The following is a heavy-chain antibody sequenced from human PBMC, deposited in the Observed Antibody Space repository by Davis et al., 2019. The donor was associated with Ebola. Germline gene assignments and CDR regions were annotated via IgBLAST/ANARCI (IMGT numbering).Heavy chain of an antibody. Sequence: ESLKISCGVSGGSVRNYYWSWIRQPPGKGLEWIGYIYYSGSTNYNPSLKSRVTISVDTSKNQFSLKLSSVTAADTAVYYCARVYYDILTGYTPFDYWGQGTLVTVSS. CDR2: IYYSGST. J-gene: IGHJ4*02. V-gene: IGHV4-59*08. CDR1: GGSVRNYY. D-gene: IGHD3-9*01. CDR3: ARVYYDILTGYTPFDY.